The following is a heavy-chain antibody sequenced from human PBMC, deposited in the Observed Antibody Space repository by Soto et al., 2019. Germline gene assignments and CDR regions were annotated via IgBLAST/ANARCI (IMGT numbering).Heavy chain of an antibody. Sequence: GGSLRLSCAASGFTFDDYAMHWVRQAPGKGLEWVSGISWNSGSIGYADSVKGRFTISRDNAKNSLYLQMNSLRAEDTALYYCATSKGDAGGNYVIDFWGQGTTVTVSS. CDR3: ATSKGDAGGNYVIDF. V-gene: IGHV3-9*01. CDR2: ISWNSGSI. D-gene: IGHD2-21*01. CDR1: GFTFDDYA. J-gene: IGHJ6*02.